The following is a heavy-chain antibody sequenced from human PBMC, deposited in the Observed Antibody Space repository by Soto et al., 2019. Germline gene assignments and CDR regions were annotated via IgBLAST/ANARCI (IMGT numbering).Heavy chain of an antibody. D-gene: IGHD3-10*02. CDR2: MYTGGST. V-gene: IGHV3-66*01. CDR3: GRGLGGYVFFDY. CDR1: GFTVSNNY. Sequence: EVQLVESGGGLVQPGGSLRLSCAVSGFTVSNNYMTWVRQAPGKGLEWVSVMYTGGSTYYTDSVKGRFTISRDNSKNTLFLKMNSLSVGNRAGYDCGRGLGGYVFFDYGAKEPLVTAPS. J-gene: IGHJ4*01.